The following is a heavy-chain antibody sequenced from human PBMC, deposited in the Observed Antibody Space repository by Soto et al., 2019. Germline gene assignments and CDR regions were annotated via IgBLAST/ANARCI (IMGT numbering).Heavy chain of an antibody. V-gene: IGHV3-73*02. J-gene: IGHJ3*02. Sequence: VQLVESGGGLVQPGGCLKLSCAGSGFTLGDSAIHWVRQVSGEGLEWVGRIRGRTNSYTTSYAASVKGRFTISRDDSQNTAYLQMNSLKTEDTAVYFCSREDEMGATDDALDIWGQGTMVTVSS. CDR2: IRGRTNSYTT. D-gene: IGHD2-15*01. CDR3: SREDEMGATDDALDI. CDR1: GFTLGDSA.